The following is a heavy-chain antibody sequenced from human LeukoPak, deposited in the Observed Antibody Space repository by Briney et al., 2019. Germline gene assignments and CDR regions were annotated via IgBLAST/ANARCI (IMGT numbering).Heavy chain of an antibody. CDR2: ISYDGSNK. V-gene: IGHV3-30*18. D-gene: IGHD3-22*01. CDR1: GFTFSSYG. Sequence: GRSLRLSCAASGFTFSSYGMHWVRQAPGKGLEWVAVISYDGSNKYYADSVKGRFTISRDNSKNTLYLQMNSLRAEDTAVYYCAKLVDYDSSGYGTIDYWGQGTLVTVSS. J-gene: IGHJ4*02. CDR3: AKLVDYDSSGYGTIDY.